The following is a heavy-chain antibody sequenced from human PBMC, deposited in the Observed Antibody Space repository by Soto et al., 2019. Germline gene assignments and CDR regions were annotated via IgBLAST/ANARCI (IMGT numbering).Heavy chain of an antibody. V-gene: IGHV3-21*01. CDR1: GFTFSSYS. D-gene: IGHD2-2*01. CDR2: ISSSSSYI. CDR3: ARVQGTDIVVVAAHFPNYYGMDV. Sequence: GGSLTLSCAASGFTFSSYSMNWVRQAPGKGLEWVSSISSSSSYIYYADSVKGRFTISRDNAKNSLYLQMNSLSAEDTAVYYCARVQGTDIVVVAAHFPNYYGMDVWGQGTTVTVSS. J-gene: IGHJ6*02.